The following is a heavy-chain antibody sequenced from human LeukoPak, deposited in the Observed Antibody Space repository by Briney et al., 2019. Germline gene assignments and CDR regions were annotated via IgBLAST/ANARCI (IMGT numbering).Heavy chain of an antibody. CDR2: IYYSGST. J-gene: IGHJ4*02. V-gene: IGHV4-59*01. CDR1: GDSISSYY. D-gene: IGHD6-19*01. Sequence: SETLSLTCTVSGDSISSYYWSWIRQPPGKGLEWIGYIYYSGSTNYNPSLKSRVTLSVDTSKNQFSLKLSSVTAADTAVYYCASQYSSGWWGSIDYWGQGTLVTVSS. CDR3: ASQYSSGWWGSIDY.